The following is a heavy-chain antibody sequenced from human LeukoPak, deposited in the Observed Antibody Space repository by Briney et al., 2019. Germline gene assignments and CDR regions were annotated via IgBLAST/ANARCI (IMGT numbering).Heavy chain of an antibody. CDR2: IYYSGST. Sequence: SETLSLTCTVSGGSISSSSYYWGWLRQPPGKGLEWIGSIYYSGSTYYNPSLKSRVTISVDTSKNQFSLKLSSVTAADTAVYYCARRKGYYFDYWGQGTLVTVSS. CDR1: GGSISSSSYY. J-gene: IGHJ4*01. CDR3: ARRKGYYFDY. V-gene: IGHV4-39*07.